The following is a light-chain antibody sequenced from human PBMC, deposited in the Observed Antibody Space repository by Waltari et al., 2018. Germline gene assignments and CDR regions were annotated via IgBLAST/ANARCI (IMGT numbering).Light chain of an antibody. V-gene: IGKV3-20*01. CDR1: ASVGRS. Sequence: EIVLTQSPGTLSLSPGERATLSCRASASVGRSLAWYQQKRGQAPRLLIYGVSTRDSGIPDRFSGSGSGTDFSLVISRLEPEDVAVYYCEHYVRLPVTFGQGTKVEIK. CDR2: GVS. J-gene: IGKJ1*01. CDR3: EHYVRLPVT.